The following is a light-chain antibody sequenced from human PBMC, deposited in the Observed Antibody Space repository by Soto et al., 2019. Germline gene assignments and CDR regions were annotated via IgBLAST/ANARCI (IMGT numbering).Light chain of an antibody. CDR3: QQLKNYPLT. V-gene: IGKV1-9*01. CDR1: QGISSY. J-gene: IGKJ4*01. Sequence: DIQLTQSPSFLSASVGDRVTITCRASQGISSYLAWYQQRAGKAPKFLMYAAPTLQSGVPSRFSGSGSGTEFALTISSPQPEDFATYYCQQLKNYPLTFGGGTKVDIK. CDR2: AAP.